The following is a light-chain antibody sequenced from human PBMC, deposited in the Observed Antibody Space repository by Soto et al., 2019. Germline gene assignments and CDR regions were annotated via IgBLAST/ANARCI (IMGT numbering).Light chain of an antibody. CDR2: VND. J-gene: IGLJ1*01. V-gene: IGLV1-44*01. Sequence: QSALTQPPSASGTPGQRVTISCFGGSSNMGTNTVGWYQQLPGAAPKVLIYVNDKRPSGVPDRFSGSNSGTSASLTISGLQSEDFSDYYCVAWDYNLDANVFGTGTMLTVL. CDR1: SSNMGTNT. CDR3: VAWDYNLDANV.